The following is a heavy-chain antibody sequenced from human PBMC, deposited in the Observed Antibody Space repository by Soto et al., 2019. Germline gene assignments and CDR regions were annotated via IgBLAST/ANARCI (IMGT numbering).Heavy chain of an antibody. CDR1: GGSISSYY. J-gene: IGHJ5*02. CDR3: ARDFLGNWFDP. D-gene: IGHD3-3*01. V-gene: IGHV4-59*01. Sequence: SETLSLTCTVSGGSISSYYWSWIRQPPGKGLEWIGYIYYSGSTNYNPSLKSRVTISVDTSKSQFSLKLSSVTAADTAVYYCARDFLGNWFDPWGQGTLVTVSS. CDR2: IYYSGST.